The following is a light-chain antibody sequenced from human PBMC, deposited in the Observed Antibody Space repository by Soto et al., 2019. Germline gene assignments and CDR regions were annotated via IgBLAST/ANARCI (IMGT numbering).Light chain of an antibody. CDR2: ETS. V-gene: IGKV1-5*03. CDR3: QQYSTFWT. CDR1: RSLTRC. J-gene: IGKJ2*01. Sequence: DIQMSQSPSTLSASVGDRVTITCRASRSLTRCLAWYQQKRGRAPKLLIYETSILQSGVPSRFSGSGSVTDFTLTISGVLPDDVGTYYCQQYSTFWTFGQGTRLEVK.